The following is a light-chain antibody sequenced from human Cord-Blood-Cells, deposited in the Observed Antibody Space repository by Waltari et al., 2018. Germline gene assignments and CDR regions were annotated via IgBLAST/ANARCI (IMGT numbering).Light chain of an antibody. J-gene: IGLJ3*02. V-gene: IGLV2-23*01. CDR3: CSYAGSSTLV. CDR1: SSDVGSYNL. CDR2: EGS. Sequence: QSALTQPASVSGSPGQSITISCTGTSSDVGSYNLVSWYQQHPGKAPKLMIYEGSKRPSGVSNRVSGSKYGNTASLTISGLQAEDEADYYCCSYAGSSTLVFGGGTKLTVL.